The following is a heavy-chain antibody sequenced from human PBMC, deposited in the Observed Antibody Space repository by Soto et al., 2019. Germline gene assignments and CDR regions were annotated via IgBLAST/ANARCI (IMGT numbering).Heavy chain of an antibody. J-gene: IGHJ4*02. D-gene: IGHD5-18*01. Sequence: SETLSLTCAVYGGSFSGYYWSWIRQPPGKGLEWIGEINHSGSTNYNPSPKSRVTISVDTSKNQFSLKLSSVTAADTAVYYCALTWIQLSYFDNWGQGTLVTVSS. CDR2: INHSGST. V-gene: IGHV4-34*01. CDR3: ALTWIQLSYFDN. CDR1: GGSFSGYY.